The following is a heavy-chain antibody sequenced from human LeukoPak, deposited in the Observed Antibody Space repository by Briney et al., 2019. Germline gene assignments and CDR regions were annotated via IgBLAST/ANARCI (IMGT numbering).Heavy chain of an antibody. CDR2: INPNSGGT. J-gene: IGHJ5*02. V-gene: IGHV1-2*02. D-gene: IGHD6-19*01. CDR3: ARGGFYSSGWYGQQYNWFDP. Sequence: ASVKVSCKASGYTFTGYYMHWVRQAPGQGLEWMGWINPNSGGTNYAQKFQGRVTMTRGTSISTAYMELSRLRSDDTAVYYCARGGFYSSGWYGQQYNWFDPWGQGTLVTVSS. CDR1: GYTFTGYY.